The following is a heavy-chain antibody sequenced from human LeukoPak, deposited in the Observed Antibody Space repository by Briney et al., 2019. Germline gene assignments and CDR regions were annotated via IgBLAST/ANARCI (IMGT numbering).Heavy chain of an antibody. CDR2: ISAYNGNT. CDR1: GYTFTNYG. V-gene: IGHV1-18*04. J-gene: IGHJ4*02. D-gene: IGHD6-13*01. CDR3: ARGFIAPAGPLSAVDY. Sequence: ASAKVSCKASGYTFTNYGISWVRQAPGQGLEWMGWISAYNGNTNFAQKLQGRVTLTTDTSTSTAYMELRSLRSDDTAVYYCARGFIAPAGPLSAVDYWGQGTLVTVSS.